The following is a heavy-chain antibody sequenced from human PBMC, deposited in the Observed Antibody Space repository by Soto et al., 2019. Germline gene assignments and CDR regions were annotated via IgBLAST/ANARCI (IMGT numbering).Heavy chain of an antibody. V-gene: IGHV4-59*12. CDR3: GRIHYGDYVNFDY. D-gene: IGHD4-17*01. CDR2: IYYSGST. Sequence: XGTLSLTCTVSGGSISSYYWSWIRQPPGKGLEWIGYIYYSGSTNYNPSLKSRVTISVDTSKNQFSLKLSSVTAADTAVYYCGRIHYGDYVNFDYWGQGTLVTVSS. J-gene: IGHJ4*02. CDR1: GGSISSYY.